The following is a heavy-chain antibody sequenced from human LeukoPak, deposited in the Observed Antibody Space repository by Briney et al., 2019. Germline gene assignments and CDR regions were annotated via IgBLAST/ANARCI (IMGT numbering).Heavy chain of an antibody. J-gene: IGHJ6*02. Sequence: ASVKVSCKASGYTFTSYGISWVRQAPGQGLEWMGWISAYNGNTNYAQKLQGRVTMTTDTSTSTVYMELSSLRSEDTAVYYCARDRELESQEGGYYYGMDVWGQGTTVTVSS. CDR1: GYTFTSYG. V-gene: IGHV1-18*01. CDR2: ISAYNGNT. CDR3: ARDRELESQEGGYYYGMDV. D-gene: IGHD1-7*01.